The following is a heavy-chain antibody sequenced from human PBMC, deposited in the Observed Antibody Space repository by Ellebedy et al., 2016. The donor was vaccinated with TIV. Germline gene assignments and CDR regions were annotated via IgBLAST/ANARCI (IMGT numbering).Heavy chain of an antibody. CDR2: ISSSSGTV. V-gene: IGHV3-48*02. J-gene: IGHJ4*02. CDR3: ARDLWLVYDY. Sequence: PGGPLRLSCAASGFTFSDYSMNWVRQAPGKGPEWISHISSSSGTVLYADSVKGRFTIPRDNAKNSLYLQTDSLSDDDTGVYYCARDLWLVYDYWGQGTLVTVSS. CDR1: GFTFSDYS. D-gene: IGHD6-19*01.